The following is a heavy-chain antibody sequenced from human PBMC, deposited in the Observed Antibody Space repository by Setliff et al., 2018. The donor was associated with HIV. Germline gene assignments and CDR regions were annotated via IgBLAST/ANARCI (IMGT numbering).Heavy chain of an antibody. CDR3: TIGHYKSASG. V-gene: IGHV3-30*02. CDR1: GFTFRDFA. D-gene: IGHD1-20*01. Sequence: GGSLRLSCAASGFTFRDFAMHWVRQAPGKGLEWLAVIGYDGSDKYYGESVKGRFTISRDNSQNTLFLQMDSLRPDDTAVYYCTIGHYKSASGWGKGTLVTVSS. CDR2: IGYDGSDK. J-gene: IGHJ4*02.